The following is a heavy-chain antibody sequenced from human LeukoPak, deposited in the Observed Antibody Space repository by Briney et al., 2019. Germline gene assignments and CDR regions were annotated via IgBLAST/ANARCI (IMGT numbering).Heavy chain of an antibody. V-gene: IGHV4-4*07. CDR3: ASRSYDSNGSTFDY. CDR2: IYTSGST. CDR1: GGSISSYY. D-gene: IGHD3-22*01. J-gene: IGHJ4*02. Sequence: SETLSLTCTVSGGSISSYYWSWIRQPAGKGLEWIGRIYTSGSTNYNPSLKSRVTMSVDTSKNQFSLKLSSVTAADTAVYYCASRSYDSNGSTFDYWGQGTLVTVSS.